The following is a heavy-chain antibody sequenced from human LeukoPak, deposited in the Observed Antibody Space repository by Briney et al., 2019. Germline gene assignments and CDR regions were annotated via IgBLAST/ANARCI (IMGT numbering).Heavy chain of an antibody. CDR1: GGSISSYY. V-gene: IGHV4-4*07. CDR3: ARHHYYDSSGYVSPDYYYYYYMDV. D-gene: IGHD3-22*01. J-gene: IGHJ6*03. Sequence: SETLSLTCTVSGGSISSYYWSWIRQPAGKGLEWLGRIYTSGSTNYNPSLKSRVTLSVDTSKNQFSLKLSSVTAADTAVYYCARHHYYDSSGYVSPDYYYYYYMDVWGKGTTVTISS. CDR2: IYTSGST.